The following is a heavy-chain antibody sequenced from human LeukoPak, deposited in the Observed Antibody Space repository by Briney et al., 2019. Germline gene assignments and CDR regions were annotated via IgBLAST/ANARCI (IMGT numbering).Heavy chain of an antibody. Sequence: GGSLRLSCAASGFSFSVFWMHWVRQAPGKGPVWVSRIKTDGSITNYADSVKGRFTISRDNAKNSLYLQMNSLRAEDTAVYYCAARYSSSWYVPYYYVDVWGKGTTVTVSS. CDR2: IKTDGSIT. D-gene: IGHD6-13*01. J-gene: IGHJ6*03. V-gene: IGHV3-74*01. CDR1: GFSFSVFW. CDR3: AARYSSSWYVPYYYVDV.